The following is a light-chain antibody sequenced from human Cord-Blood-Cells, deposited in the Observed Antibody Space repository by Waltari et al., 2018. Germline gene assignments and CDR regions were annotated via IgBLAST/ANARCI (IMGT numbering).Light chain of an antibody. Sequence: QSALTQPASVSGSPGQSLTISCTGTSSAVGGYYYVSRSQQHPGKAPKLMIYEVSNRPSGVSNRFSGSKSGNTASLTISGLQAEDEADYYCSSYTSSSTLVVFGGGTKLTVL. CDR2: EVS. V-gene: IGLV2-14*01. J-gene: IGLJ2*01. CDR3: SSYTSSSTLVV. CDR1: SSAVGGYYY.